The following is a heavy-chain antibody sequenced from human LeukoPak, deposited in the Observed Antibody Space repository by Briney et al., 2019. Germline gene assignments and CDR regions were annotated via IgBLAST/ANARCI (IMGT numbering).Heavy chain of an antibody. CDR2: ISGGGDKA. CDR3: AKDLALPGTGGGFDV. Sequence: PGGPLRLSCAASGFTFTTYAINWVRQAPGKGLEWVSGISGGGDKAYYADSVNGRFTISRDNSKNTVSLQMSSLRAADTALYYCAKDLALPGTGGGFDVWGQGTRVAVSS. V-gene: IGHV3-23*01. J-gene: IGHJ3*01. D-gene: IGHD6-19*01. CDR1: GFTFTTYA.